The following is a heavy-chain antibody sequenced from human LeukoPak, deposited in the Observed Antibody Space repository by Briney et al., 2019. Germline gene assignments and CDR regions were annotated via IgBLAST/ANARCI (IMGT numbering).Heavy chain of an antibody. CDR1: GYIFPSYG. CDR3: ARAPLRVFGVVIQGWFDP. Sequence: ASVKVSCKTSGYIFPSYGLSWVRQAPGQGLEWMGWISAYNGNTNYAPKLQGRVTMTTDTSTSTAYMELRSLRSDDTAVYYCARAPLRVFGVVIQGWFDPWGQGTLVTVSS. J-gene: IGHJ5*02. V-gene: IGHV1-18*01. CDR2: ISAYNGNT. D-gene: IGHD3-3*01.